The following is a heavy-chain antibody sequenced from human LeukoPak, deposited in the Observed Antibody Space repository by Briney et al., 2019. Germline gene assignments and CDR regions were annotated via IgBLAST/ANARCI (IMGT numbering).Heavy chain of an antibody. V-gene: IGHV3-30*18. Sequence: GGSLRLSCAASGFTFSSCGMHWVRQAPGKGLEWVAVISYDGSNKYYADSVKGRFTISRDNSKNTLYLQMNSLRAEDTAVYYCAKERLRFLEWLFDYWGQGTLVTVSS. CDR1: GFTFSSCG. CDR2: ISYDGSNK. D-gene: IGHD3-3*01. J-gene: IGHJ4*02. CDR3: AKERLRFLEWLFDY.